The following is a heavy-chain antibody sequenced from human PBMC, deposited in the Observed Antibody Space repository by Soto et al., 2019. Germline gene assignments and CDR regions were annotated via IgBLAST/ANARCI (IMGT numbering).Heavy chain of an antibody. D-gene: IGHD3-9*01. CDR1: GGSISSGGYY. Sequence: QVQLQESGPGLVKPSQTLSLTCTVSGGSISSGGYYWSWIRQHPGKGLEWIGYIYYSGSTDYNPSLMSRVTISVDTSKNQFSLKLSSVTAADTAVYYCARLRYFDWIDYWGQGTLVTVSS. CDR3: ARLRYFDWIDY. CDR2: IYYSGST. J-gene: IGHJ4*02. V-gene: IGHV4-31*03.